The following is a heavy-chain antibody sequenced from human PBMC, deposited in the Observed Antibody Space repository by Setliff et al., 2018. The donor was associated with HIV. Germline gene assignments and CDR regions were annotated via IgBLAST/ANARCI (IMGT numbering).Heavy chain of an antibody. CDR3: AADVPNFSDDYIPIDY. V-gene: IGHV3-15*01. CDR1: GFTFTNAW. Sequence: NPGGSLRLSCAASGFTFTNAWMSWVRQAPGKGLEWVGRIKTTAEGGTTDYTAPVKGRSTISRDDSRNTLSLHMSDLKTEDTGVYYCAADVPNFSDDYIPIDYWGRGTLVTVSS. J-gene: IGHJ4*02. D-gene: IGHD4-4*01. CDR2: IKTTAEGGTT.